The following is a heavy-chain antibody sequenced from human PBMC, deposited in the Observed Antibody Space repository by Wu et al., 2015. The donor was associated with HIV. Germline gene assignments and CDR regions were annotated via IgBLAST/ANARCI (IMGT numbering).Heavy chain of an antibody. V-gene: IGHV1-2*02. CDR2: INPNSGGT. D-gene: IGHD4-17*01. Sequence: QVQLVQSGAEVKKPGASVKVSCKASGYTFTGYYMHWVRQAPGQGLEWMGWINPNSGGTNYAQKFQGRVTMTRDTSISTAYMELSRLRSDDMAVYYCARRGGGPTVTTAWALTTWGQGTLVTVS. CDR3: ARRGGGPTVTTAWALTT. J-gene: IGHJ4*02. CDR1: GYTFTGYY.